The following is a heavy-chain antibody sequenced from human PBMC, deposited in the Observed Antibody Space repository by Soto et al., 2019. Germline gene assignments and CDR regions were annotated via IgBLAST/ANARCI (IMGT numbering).Heavy chain of an antibody. D-gene: IGHD3-3*01. V-gene: IGHV3-23*01. Sequence: GGSLRLSCAASGFTFSSYCMSWVRQAPGKGLEWVSAISGSGDSTYNTDFLKGRFIVSRDNSKNTLYLQMNSLRAEDTAVYYCARDFKAYYGYNIFEYWGRGTSVTVSS. CDR2: ISGSGDST. CDR3: ARDFKAYYGYNIFEY. CDR1: GFTFSSYC. J-gene: IGHJ4*02.